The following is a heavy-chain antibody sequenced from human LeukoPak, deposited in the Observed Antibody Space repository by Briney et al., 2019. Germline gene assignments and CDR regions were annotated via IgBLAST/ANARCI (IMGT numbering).Heavy chain of an antibody. CDR3: GRGGGRWLQSTEDY. J-gene: IGHJ4*02. CDR1: GGSFGGYY. Sequence: PSETLSLTCAVYGGSFGGYYCSWIRQPPGRGLEWIGEINHSGSTNYNPSLKSRVTLSGDTSQKQFSLNRGAVNAANTPVYYCGRGGGRWLQSTEDYWGQGTLVTVSS. V-gene: IGHV4-34*01. D-gene: IGHD5-24*01. CDR2: INHSGST.